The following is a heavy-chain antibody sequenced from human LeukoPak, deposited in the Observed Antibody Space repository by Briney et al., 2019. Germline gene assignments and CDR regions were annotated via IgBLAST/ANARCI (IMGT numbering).Heavy chain of an antibody. J-gene: IGHJ4*02. CDR2: IYPGDSET. D-gene: IGHD2/OR15-2a*01. Sequence: GESLKISCKASGYKFTNYWIGWVRQMPGKGLEWMTIIYPGDSETRYSPSFQGQVTISADKSIGTMYLQWSSLKASDTAMYYCARALRTGQGHYVPVLWGQGTLVIVSS. CDR1: GYKFTNYW. V-gene: IGHV5-51*01. CDR3: ARALRTGQGHYVPVL.